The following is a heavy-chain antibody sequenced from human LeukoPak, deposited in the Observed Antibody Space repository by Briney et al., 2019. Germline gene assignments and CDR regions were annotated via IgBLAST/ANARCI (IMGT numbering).Heavy chain of an antibody. J-gene: IGHJ4*02. D-gene: IGHD6-19*01. CDR3: ARDPTDTSGRYAYHDY. CDR2: FSCFNGDT. V-gene: IGHV1-18*04. CDR1: GYTFNHHG. Sequence: GASVKVSCKASGYTFNHHGISWVRQAPGQGLEWMGWFSCFNGDTHYAQKFQGRVTMTRDTSTTTAYMELRSLRSDDTALYYCARDPTDTSGRYAYHDYWGQGTLVTVSS.